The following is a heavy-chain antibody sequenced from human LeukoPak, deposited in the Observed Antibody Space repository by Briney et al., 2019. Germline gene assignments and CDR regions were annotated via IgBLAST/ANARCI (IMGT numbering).Heavy chain of an antibody. CDR2: ISYDGSNK. D-gene: IGHD5-18*01. Sequence: QPGRSLRLSCAASGFTFSSYGMHWVRQAPGKGLEWVAVISYDGSNKYYADSVKGRFTISRDYSKNTLYLQMDSLRADDTAVYYCARGYTDMANFDYWGQGTLVTVSS. V-gene: IGHV3-30*03. CDR1: GFTFSSYG. CDR3: ARGYTDMANFDY. J-gene: IGHJ4*02.